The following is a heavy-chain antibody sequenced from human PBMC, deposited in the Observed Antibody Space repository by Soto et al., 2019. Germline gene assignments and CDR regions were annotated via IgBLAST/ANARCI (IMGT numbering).Heavy chain of an antibody. CDR3: ARVWGGAFDI. J-gene: IGHJ3*02. V-gene: IGHV4-59*01. D-gene: IGHD3-10*01. Sequence: QVQLQESGPGLVKPSETLSLTCTVSGGSISSYYWSWIRQPPGKGLEWIGYIYYSGSTNYNPSLXGRVTIXXDTSKNQFSLKLSSVTAADTAVYYCARVWGGAFDIWGQGTMVTVSS. CDR2: IYYSGST. CDR1: GGSISSYY.